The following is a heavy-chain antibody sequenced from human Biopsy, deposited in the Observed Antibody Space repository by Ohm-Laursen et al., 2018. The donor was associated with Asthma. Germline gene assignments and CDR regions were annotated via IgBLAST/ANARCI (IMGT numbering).Heavy chain of an antibody. CDR2: VTYDGVSQ. J-gene: IGHJ6*02. CDR1: GFTFSNYG. CDR3: ARGRAGVLGSYNGMDV. D-gene: IGHD2-8*01. Sequence: SLRLSCAASGFTFSNYGMHWVRQVAGKGLDWVAVVTYDGVSQYYAESVKGRFTISRDNSRNTLNLQMNSVRPDDTAVYFCARGRAGVLGSYNGMDVWGPGTTVSVSS. V-gene: IGHV3-30*03.